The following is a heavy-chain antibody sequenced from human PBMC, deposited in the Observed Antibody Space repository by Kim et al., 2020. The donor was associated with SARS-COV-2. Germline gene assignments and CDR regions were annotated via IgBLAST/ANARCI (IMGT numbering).Heavy chain of an antibody. V-gene: IGHV3-33*05. CDR1: GFTFSSYG. D-gene: IGHD3-10*01. Sequence: GGSLRLSCAASGFTFSSYGMHWVRQAPGKGLEWVAVISYDGSNKYYADSVKGRFTISRDNSKNTLYLQMNSLRAEDTAVYYCARQDYYYYCSGSYLYYYG. CDR3: ARQDYYYYCSGSYLYYYG. CDR2: ISYDGSNK. J-gene: IGHJ6*01.